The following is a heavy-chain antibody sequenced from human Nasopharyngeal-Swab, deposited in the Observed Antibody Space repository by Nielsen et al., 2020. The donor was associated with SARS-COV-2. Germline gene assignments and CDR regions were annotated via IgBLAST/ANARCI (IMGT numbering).Heavy chain of an antibody. CDR2: INHSGIT. CDR3: ARVRAMSGGYYYSYMDV. CDR1: GESFSGFY. Sequence: SETLSLTCAVDGESFSGFYWIWIRQPPGKGLEWIGEINHSGITHYNPSLKSRVTISVDTSKNQFSLKLSSVTAADTAVYYCARVRAMSGGYYYSYMDVWGKGTTVTVSS. V-gene: IGHV4-34*01. D-gene: IGHD3-10*02. J-gene: IGHJ6*03.